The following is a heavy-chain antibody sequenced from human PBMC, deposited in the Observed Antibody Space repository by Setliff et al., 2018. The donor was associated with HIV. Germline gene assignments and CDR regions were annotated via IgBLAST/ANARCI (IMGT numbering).Heavy chain of an antibody. V-gene: IGHV4-38-2*02. CDR1: GYSINNGYY. Sequence: PSETLSLTCSVSGYSINNGYYWGWIRQPPGKGLEWIGSIFYSGSSHHNPSLQSRITISVDTSKNQFSLKLSSVTAADTAVYWCVREDSRYHYFDRWGQGTPVT. CDR3: VREDSRYHYFDR. D-gene: IGHD3-22*01. CDR2: IFYSGSS. J-gene: IGHJ4*02.